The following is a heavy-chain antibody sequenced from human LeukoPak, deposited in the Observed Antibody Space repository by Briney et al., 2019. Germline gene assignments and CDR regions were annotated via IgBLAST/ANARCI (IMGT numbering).Heavy chain of an antibody. CDR3: ARARSDYYYGMDV. Sequence: GGSLRLSCVASGFTFGKYWMSWVRQAPGKGLEWVANIKLDGSEKNYVDSVKGRFTISRDNTKNSLYLQMNSLRAEDTAVFYCARARSDYYYGMDVWGQGTTVTVSS. CDR2: IKLDGSEK. V-gene: IGHV3-7*03. D-gene: IGHD2-15*01. CDR1: GFTFGKYW. J-gene: IGHJ6*02.